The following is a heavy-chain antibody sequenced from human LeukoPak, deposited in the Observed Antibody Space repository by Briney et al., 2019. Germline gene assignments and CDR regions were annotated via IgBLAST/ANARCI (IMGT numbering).Heavy chain of an antibody. V-gene: IGHV4-61*02. Sequence: SQTLSLTCTVSGGSISRGSYYWSWIRQPAGKGLEWIGRIYTSGSTNYNPSLKSRVTISVDTSKNQFSLKLSSVTAADTAVYYCARPTSSGWFDPWGQGTLVTVSS. J-gene: IGHJ5*02. CDR1: GGSISRGSYY. CDR2: IYTSGST. CDR3: ARPTSSGWFDP. D-gene: IGHD6-19*01.